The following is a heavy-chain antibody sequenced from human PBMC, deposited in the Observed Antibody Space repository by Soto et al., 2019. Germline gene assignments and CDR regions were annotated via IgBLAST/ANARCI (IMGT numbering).Heavy chain of an antibody. CDR2: IYWYDDK. Sequence: QITLKESGPTLVKPTQTLTLTCTFSGFSLSTSGVGVGWIRQPPGKALEWLAFIYWYDDKRYSPSLKSRLSITKSTSETQVVLTMTITEPVDTATYYCSHSRVVPAKVNNSFDTWGQGTLVIVSS. J-gene: IGHJ5*02. V-gene: IGHV2-5*01. CDR3: SHSRVVPAKVNNSFDT. D-gene: IGHD2-15*01. CDR1: GFSLSTSGVG.